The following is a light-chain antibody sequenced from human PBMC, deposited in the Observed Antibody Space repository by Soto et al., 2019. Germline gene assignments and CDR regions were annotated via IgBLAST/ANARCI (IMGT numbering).Light chain of an antibody. V-gene: IGLV2-14*03. Sequence: QSVLTQPASVSGSPGQSITISCTGTNSDVGDYRSVSWYQQYPGKAPKLVIYDVSNRPSGVSYRFSGSKSGNTASLTISGLQAEDEADYYCSSYTSTSTQVFGTGTKVTVL. CDR2: DVS. CDR1: NSDVGDYRS. CDR3: SSYTSTSTQV. J-gene: IGLJ1*01.